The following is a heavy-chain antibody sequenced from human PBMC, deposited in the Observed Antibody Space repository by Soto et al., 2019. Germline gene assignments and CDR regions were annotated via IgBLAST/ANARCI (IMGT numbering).Heavy chain of an antibody. CDR3: ARGGQDFWSGPFDY. D-gene: IGHD3-3*01. Sequence: PXATLSLTCTVSGGSISNYFCNWIRQPAGKGLEWIGRIDNSGSTNYNPSLKSRITMSADTSRNQFSLKLNSVTAADTAVYYCARGGQDFWSGPFDYWGQGALVTVSS. V-gene: IGHV4-4*07. CDR2: IDNSGST. J-gene: IGHJ4*02. CDR1: GGSISNYF.